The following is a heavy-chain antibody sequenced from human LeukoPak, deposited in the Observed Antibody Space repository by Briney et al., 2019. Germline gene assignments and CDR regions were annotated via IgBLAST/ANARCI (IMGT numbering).Heavy chain of an antibody. CDR2: INPNNGGT. Sequence: ASVKVSCKASGYTFTGYYMHWVRQAPGQGLEWMRWINPNNGGTKYAQNFQGRVTMTRDTSISTAYMELDRLRFDDTAVYYCARDSGEVPDYWGQGTLVTVSS. CDR3: ARDSGEVPDY. V-gene: IGHV1-2*02. D-gene: IGHD3-10*01. J-gene: IGHJ4*02. CDR1: GYTFTGYY.